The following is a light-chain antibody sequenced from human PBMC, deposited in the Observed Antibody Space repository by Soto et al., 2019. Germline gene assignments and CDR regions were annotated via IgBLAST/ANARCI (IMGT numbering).Light chain of an antibody. Sequence: DIQTTQSPSSLSASVGDRVTITCRASQSISSYLNWYQQKPGKAPKLLIYAASSLQSGVPSRFSGSGSGTDFTLTISSLQPEDFATYYCQQSYSTPRTFGQRTKVDVK. CDR1: QSISSY. V-gene: IGKV1-39*01. J-gene: IGKJ1*01. CDR2: AAS. CDR3: QQSYSTPRT.